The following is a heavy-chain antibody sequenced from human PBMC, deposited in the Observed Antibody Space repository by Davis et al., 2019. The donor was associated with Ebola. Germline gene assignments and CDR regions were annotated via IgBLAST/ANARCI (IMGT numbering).Heavy chain of an antibody. J-gene: IGHJ4*02. D-gene: IGHD6-13*01. Sequence: GGSLRLSCAASGFTFSSYSMNWVRQAPGKGLEWISYIGPSSNNIYYADSVKGRFTISRDNAKNSLYLQVNSLRAEDTAVYYCARDSYSSSCIDYWGQGTLVTVSS. CDR2: IGPSSNNI. V-gene: IGHV3-48*01. CDR3: ARDSYSSSCIDY. CDR1: GFTFSSYS.